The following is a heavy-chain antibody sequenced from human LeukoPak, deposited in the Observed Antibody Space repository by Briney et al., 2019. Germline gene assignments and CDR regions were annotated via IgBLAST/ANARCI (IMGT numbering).Heavy chain of an antibody. CDR1: GGSISSGGYY. CDR2: IYHSGST. CDR3: ARGLKYQLPPALDY. J-gene: IGHJ4*02. V-gene: IGHV4-30-2*01. D-gene: IGHD2-2*01. Sequence: SETLSLTSTVSGGSISSGGYYWSWIRQPPGKGLEWIGYIYHSGSTYYNPSLKSRVTISVDRSKNQFSLKLSSVTAADTAVYYCARGLKYQLPPALDYWGQGTLVTVSS.